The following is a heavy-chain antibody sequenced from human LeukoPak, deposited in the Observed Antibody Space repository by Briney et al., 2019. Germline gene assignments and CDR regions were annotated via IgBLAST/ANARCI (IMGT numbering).Heavy chain of an antibody. CDR2: IYPGDSGT. Sequence: GESLKISCKASGSIFTSYWIGWVRQMPGKGLEWMGIIYPGDSGTRYSPSFQGQVTISADNSISTAYLQWSSLKASDTAMYCCARAHGIYYMDVWGKGTTVAVSS. D-gene: IGHD1-14*01. CDR3: ARAHGIYYMDV. CDR1: GSIFTSYW. J-gene: IGHJ6*03. V-gene: IGHV5-51*01.